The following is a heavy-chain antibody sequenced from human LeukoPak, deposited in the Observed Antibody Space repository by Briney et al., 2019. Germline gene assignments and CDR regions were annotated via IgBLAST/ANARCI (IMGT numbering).Heavy chain of an antibody. CDR3: ARDFIAARPRSWFDP. V-gene: IGHV1-18*01. CDR1: GYTFTSYG. J-gene: IGHJ5*02. CDR2: ISAYNGNT. Sequence: EASVKVSCKASGYTFTSYGISWVRQAPGQGLEWMGWISAYNGNTNYAQKLQGRVTMTTDTSTSTAYMELRSLRSDDTAVYYCARDFIAARPRSWFDPWGQGTLVTVSS. D-gene: IGHD6-6*01.